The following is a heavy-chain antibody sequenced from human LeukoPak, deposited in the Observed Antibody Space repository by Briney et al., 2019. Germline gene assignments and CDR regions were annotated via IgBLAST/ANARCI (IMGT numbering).Heavy chain of an antibody. D-gene: IGHD3-10*01. CDR1: GFTFSDYY. CDR3: ARDLRKDDSGPFDL. CDR2: ISSSGSTI. Sequence: GGSLRLSCAASGFTFSDYYMSWIRQAPGKGLEWVSYISSSGSTIYYADSVKGRFTISRDNAKNSLYLQMNSLRAEDTAVYYCARDLRKDDSGPFDLWGRGTLVTVSS. J-gene: IGHJ2*01. V-gene: IGHV3-11*01.